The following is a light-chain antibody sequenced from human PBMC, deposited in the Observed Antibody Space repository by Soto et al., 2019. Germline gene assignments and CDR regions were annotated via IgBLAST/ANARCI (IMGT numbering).Light chain of an antibody. Sequence: DIQMTQSPSSLSASVGDRVTITCRASESIARHINWDQHKPGKAPKLLIYAASPLQKGVPSRFRGSGFSTHFTLSISNLPPSDFATDLYQQSYSALSISLGPGTRLVIK. CDR3: QQSYSALSIS. J-gene: IGKJ5*01. V-gene: IGKV1-39*01. CDR2: AAS. CDR1: ESIARH.